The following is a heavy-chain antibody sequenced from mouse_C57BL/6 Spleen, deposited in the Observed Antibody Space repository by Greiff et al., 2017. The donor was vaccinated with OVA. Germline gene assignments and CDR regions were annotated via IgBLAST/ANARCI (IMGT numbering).Heavy chain of an antibody. CDR2: IDPETGGT. J-gene: IGHJ4*01. V-gene: IGHV1-15*01. Sequence: QVQLKQSGAELVRPGASVTLSCKASGYTFTDYEMHWVKQTPVHGLEWIGAIDPETGGTAYNQKFKGKAILTADKSSSTAYMELRSLTSEDSAVYYCTSWEKFWSSSYDYAMDYWGQGTSVTVSS. D-gene: IGHD1-1*01. CDR1: GYTFTDYE. CDR3: TSWEKFWSSSYDYAMDY.